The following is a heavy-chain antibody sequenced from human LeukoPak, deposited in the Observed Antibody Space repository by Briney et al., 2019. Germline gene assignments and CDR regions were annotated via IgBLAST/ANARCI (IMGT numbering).Heavy chain of an antibody. Sequence: PGGSLRLSCAASGFTFGSFGMHRVRQAPGKGLEWVAVIWYDGSNKYYADSVKGRFTTSRDNSKNTLYLQMNSLRVEDTAAYYCARDGYSYGSIDYWGQGTLVTVSS. D-gene: IGHD5-18*01. CDR1: GFTFGSFG. CDR3: ARDGYSYGSIDY. J-gene: IGHJ4*02. CDR2: IWYDGSNK. V-gene: IGHV3-33*01.